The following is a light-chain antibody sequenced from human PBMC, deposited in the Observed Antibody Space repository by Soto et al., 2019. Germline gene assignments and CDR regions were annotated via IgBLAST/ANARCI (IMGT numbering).Light chain of an antibody. CDR3: QHYNNWPTMYT. V-gene: IGKV3-15*01. CDR2: GAS. J-gene: IGKJ2*01. CDR1: QSVSNN. Sequence: EIVMTQSPATLSVSPGERATLSCRASQSVSNNLAWYQHKPGQAPRLLIYGASTRATGIPARFSGSGSGTEFTLTISSLQSEDFAVYYCQHYNNWPTMYTFGQGTKLEIK.